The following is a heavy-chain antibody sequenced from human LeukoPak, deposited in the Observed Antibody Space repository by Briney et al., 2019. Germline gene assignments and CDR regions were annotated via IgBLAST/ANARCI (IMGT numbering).Heavy chain of an antibody. J-gene: IGHJ4*02. V-gene: IGHV3-66*01. Sequence: GGSLRLSCAASGFTVSRNYMTWGRQAPGKDLEWVSVSYSDGDAYYVDSVKGRFTISRDNSKNTLYLQMKSLRAEDTAVYYCARGPWASFDYWGQGTLVTVSS. CDR3: ARGPWASFDY. D-gene: IGHD3-16*01. CDR2: SYSDGDA. CDR1: GFTVSRNY.